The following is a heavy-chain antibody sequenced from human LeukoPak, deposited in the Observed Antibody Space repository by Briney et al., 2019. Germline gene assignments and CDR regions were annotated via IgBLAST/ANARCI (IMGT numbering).Heavy chain of an antibody. V-gene: IGHV4-38-2*02. Sequence: SETLSLTCTVSSYSNSSNYYWGWIRQPPGKGLEWIGSIYHSGNTDYNPSLKSRVTISVDRSKNQFSLKLSSVTAADTAVYYCARQQPNVLRFLEWSNDAFDIWGQGTMVTVSS. J-gene: IGHJ3*02. CDR3: ARQQPNVLRFLEWSNDAFDI. CDR1: SYSNSSNYY. CDR2: IYHSGNT. D-gene: IGHD3-3*01.